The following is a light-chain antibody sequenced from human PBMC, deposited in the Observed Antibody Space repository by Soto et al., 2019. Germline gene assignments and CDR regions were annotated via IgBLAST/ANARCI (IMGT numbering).Light chain of an antibody. CDR2: WAS. CDR1: QSVLYSSNNKNY. J-gene: IGKJ1*01. CDR3: QQYYSTPRT. V-gene: IGKV4-1*01. Sequence: DIVMTQSPDSLAVSLGERATINCKSSQSVLYSSNNKNYLAWYQQKPGQPPKLLIYWASTRESGVPDRFSGSGSGTDFTLTISSLPAEDVEVYYCQQYYSTPRTFGQGTKVEIK.